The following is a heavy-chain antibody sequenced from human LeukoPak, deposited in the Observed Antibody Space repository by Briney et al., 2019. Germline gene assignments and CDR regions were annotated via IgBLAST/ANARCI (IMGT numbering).Heavy chain of an antibody. CDR1: GFTFSSFD. D-gene: IGHD2-8*01. Sequence: GGSLRLSCEASGFTFSSFDIHWVRQAPGEGLEWVAVISFDGSNKYYADSVKGRFTISRDNSKSSLYLQMNSLSDEDTATYYCAKDIDFNGSYRFDLWGQGTLVTVS. V-gene: IGHV3-30*18. CDR2: ISFDGSNK. CDR3: AKDIDFNGSYRFDL. J-gene: IGHJ4*02.